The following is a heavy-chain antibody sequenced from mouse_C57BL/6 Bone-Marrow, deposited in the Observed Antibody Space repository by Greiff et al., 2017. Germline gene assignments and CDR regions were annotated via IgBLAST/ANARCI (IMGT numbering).Heavy chain of an antibody. CDR1: GFNIKDDY. CDR2: IDPENGDT. J-gene: IGHJ3*01. V-gene: IGHV14-4*01. D-gene: IGHD1-1*01. CDR3: TTRGYYYGSSYAGFAY. Sequence: VQLKESGAELVRPGASVKLSCTASGFNIKDDYMHWVKQRPEQGLEWIGWIDPENGDTEYASKFQGQATITADTSSNTAYLQLSSLTSEDTAVYYCTTRGYYYGSSYAGFAYWGQGTLVTVSA.